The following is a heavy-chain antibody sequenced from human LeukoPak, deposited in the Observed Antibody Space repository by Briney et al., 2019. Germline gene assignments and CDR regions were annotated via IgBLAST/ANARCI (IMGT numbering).Heavy chain of an antibody. Sequence: TSVKVSCKASGFTFTSSAVQWVRQARGQRLEWIGWIVVGSGNTNYAQKFQERVTITRDMSTSTAYMELSSLRSEDTAVYYCAAAEHYDILTGYSYLDYWGQGTLVTVSS. J-gene: IGHJ4*02. D-gene: IGHD3-9*01. CDR3: AAAEHYDILTGYSYLDY. CDR1: GFTFTSSA. V-gene: IGHV1-58*01. CDR2: IVVGSGNT.